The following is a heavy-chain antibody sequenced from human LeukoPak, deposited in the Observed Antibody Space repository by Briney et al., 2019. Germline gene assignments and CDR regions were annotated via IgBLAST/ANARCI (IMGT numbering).Heavy chain of an antibody. CDR3: ARVEYYDFWSGNSQNWFDP. CDR1: GYTFTGYY. Sequence: ASVKLSCKASGYTFTGYYMHWVRQAPGQGLEWMEWINPNSGGTNYAQKFQGRVTMTRDTSISTAYMELSRLRSDDTAVYYCARVEYYDFWSGNSQNWFDPWGQGTLVTVSS. V-gene: IGHV1-2*02. J-gene: IGHJ5*02. D-gene: IGHD3-3*01. CDR2: INPNSGGT.